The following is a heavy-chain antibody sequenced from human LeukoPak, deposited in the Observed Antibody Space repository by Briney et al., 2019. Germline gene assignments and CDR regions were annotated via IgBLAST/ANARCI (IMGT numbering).Heavy chain of an antibody. V-gene: IGHV1-18*01. CDR1: GYTFTSYG. J-gene: IGHJ4*02. Sequence: ASVKVSCKASGYTFTSYGISWVRQAPGHGLEWMGWISAYNGNTNYAQKLQGRVTMTTDTSTSTAYMELRSLRSDDTAVYYCARSYYYDSSGYYRRTDYWGQGTRVTVSS. CDR3: ARSYYYDSSGYYRRTDY. D-gene: IGHD3-22*01. CDR2: ISAYNGNT.